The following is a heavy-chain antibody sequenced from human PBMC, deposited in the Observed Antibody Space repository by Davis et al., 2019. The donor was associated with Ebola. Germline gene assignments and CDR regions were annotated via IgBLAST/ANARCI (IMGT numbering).Heavy chain of an antibody. CDR3: ARLLIAAGGDWFDP. Sequence: MPSETLSLTCAVSGGSISSGGYSRSWIRQPPGKGLEWIGYTYYSGSTHYNPSLKSRVTISGDTSRNQFSLKLSSVTAADTAVYFCARLLIAAGGDWFDPWGQGTLVTVSS. J-gene: IGHJ5*02. CDR1: GGSISSGGYS. D-gene: IGHD6-13*01. CDR2: TYYSGST. V-gene: IGHV4-30-4*07.